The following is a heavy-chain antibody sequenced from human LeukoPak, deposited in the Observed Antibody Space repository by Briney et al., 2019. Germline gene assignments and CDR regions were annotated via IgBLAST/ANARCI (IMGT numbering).Heavy chain of an antibody. Sequence: GGSLRLSCAASGFTFSGSAMHWVRQASGKGLEWVGRIRSKANSYATAYAASAKGRFTISRDDSKNTAYLQMNSLKTEDTAVYYCTRHAGMDIAARPYYYYYMDVWGKGTTVTVSS. CDR2: IRSKANSYAT. CDR3: TRHAGMDIAARPYYYYYMDV. V-gene: IGHV3-73*01. J-gene: IGHJ6*03. CDR1: GFTFSGSA. D-gene: IGHD6-6*01.